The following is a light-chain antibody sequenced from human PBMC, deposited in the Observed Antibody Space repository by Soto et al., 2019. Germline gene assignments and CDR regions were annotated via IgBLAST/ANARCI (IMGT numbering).Light chain of an antibody. Sequence: ETAMTQSPVTLSLSPGERATLSCRASQTVGDNVAWYRQKPGQPPSLLIYGASTRAPGVPARFSGSGSGTDFIRTISSLQSEDFGFYYCQQYNNWPLGTFGQGTRVEI. CDR2: GAS. CDR3: QQYNNWPLGT. J-gene: IGKJ1*01. CDR1: QTVGDN. V-gene: IGKV3-15*01.